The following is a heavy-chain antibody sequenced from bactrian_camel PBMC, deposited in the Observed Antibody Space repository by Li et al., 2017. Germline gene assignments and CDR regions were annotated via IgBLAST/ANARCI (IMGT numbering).Heavy chain of an antibody. CDR2: IDTGDGST. V-gene: IGHV3S1*01. D-gene: IGHD1*01. Sequence: HVQLVESGGGSALAGGSVRLSCAASGYTFNTYSWFRQAPGQEREGVAAIDTGDGSTYYLNSVEGRFTISHDNAKNTLYLQMNSLTPEDTAMYYCAASARPKWITCGRVPSNYNYWGRGTQVTVS. CDR1: GYTFNTYS. CDR3: AASARPKWITCGRVPSNYNY. J-gene: IGHJ4*01.